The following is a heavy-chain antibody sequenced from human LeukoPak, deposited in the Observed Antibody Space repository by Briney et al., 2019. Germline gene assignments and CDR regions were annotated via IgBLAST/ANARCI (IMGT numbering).Heavy chain of an antibody. J-gene: IGHJ4*02. V-gene: IGHV4-38-2*01. CDR1: GYSISSSYY. D-gene: IGHD3-16*01. CDR2: IYHSGRT. Sequence: PSETLSLTCAVSGYSISSSYYWGWIRQPPQKGLEWIGSIYHSGRTYYNPSFKSRVTISVDTSRKQFSLKLRSVTAADTAVYYCARGVTSISRGSYGYWGQGTLVTVSS. CDR3: ARGVTSISRGSYGY.